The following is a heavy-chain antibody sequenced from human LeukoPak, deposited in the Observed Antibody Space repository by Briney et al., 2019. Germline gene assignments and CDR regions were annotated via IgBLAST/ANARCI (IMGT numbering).Heavy chain of an antibody. CDR3: ARESDNSGYYYDY. J-gene: IGHJ4*02. Sequence: GGSLRLSCAASGFTFSIYWMSWVRQAPGKGLEWVANIKQDGSEKYYVDSVKGRFTISRDNAKKSLYLQMNSLRAEDTAVYFCARESDNSGYYYDYWGQGTLVTVSS. CDR2: IKQDGSEK. D-gene: IGHD3-22*01. CDR1: GFTFSIYW. V-gene: IGHV3-7*01.